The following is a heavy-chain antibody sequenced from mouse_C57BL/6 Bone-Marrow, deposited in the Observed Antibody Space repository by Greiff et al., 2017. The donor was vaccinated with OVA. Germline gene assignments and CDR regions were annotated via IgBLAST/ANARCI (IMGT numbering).Heavy chain of an antibody. V-gene: IGHV1-54*01. J-gene: IGHJ2*01. D-gene: IGHD2-2*01. CDR1: GYAFTNYL. Sequence: VQGVESGAELVRPGTSVKVSCKASGYAFTNYLIEWVKQRPGQGLEWIGVINPGSGGTNYNEKFKGKATLTADKSSSTAYMQLSSLTSEDSAVYFCARGYYGYVLYYFDYWGQGTTLTVSS. CDR2: INPGSGGT. CDR3: ARGYYGYVLYYFDY.